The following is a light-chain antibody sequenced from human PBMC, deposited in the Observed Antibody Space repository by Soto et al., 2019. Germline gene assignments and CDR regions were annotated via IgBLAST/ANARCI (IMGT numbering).Light chain of an antibody. CDR1: SGHSSYA. J-gene: IGLJ2*01. Sequence: QLVLTQSPSASASLGASVKVTCTLSSGHSSYAIAWHQQQPEKGPRYLMKLNSDGSHSKGDGIPDRFSGSSSGAERYLTISSIQSEDEADYYCQTWGTGAVVFGGGTKLTVL. V-gene: IGLV4-69*01. CDR3: QTWGTGAVV. CDR2: LNSDGSH.